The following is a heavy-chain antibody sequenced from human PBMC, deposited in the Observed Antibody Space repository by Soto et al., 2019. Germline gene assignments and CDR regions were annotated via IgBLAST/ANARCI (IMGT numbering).Heavy chain of an antibody. Sequence: SVKVSCKASGGTFSSYTISWVRQAPGQGLEWMGRIIPILGIANYAQKFQGRVTITADKSTSTAYMELSSLRSEDTAVYYCAREVVVLTNWFDPWGQGTLVTVSS. CDR2: IIPILGIA. J-gene: IGHJ5*02. D-gene: IGHD3-22*01. CDR1: GGTFSSYT. CDR3: AREVVVLTNWFDP. V-gene: IGHV1-69*04.